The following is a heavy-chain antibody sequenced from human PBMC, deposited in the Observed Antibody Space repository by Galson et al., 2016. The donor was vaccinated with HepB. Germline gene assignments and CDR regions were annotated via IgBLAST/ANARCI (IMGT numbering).Heavy chain of an antibody. CDR3: VSSGLKVEHFQH. CDR1: GFTLSDYS. V-gene: IGHV3-21*01. CDR2: ISRSGTYI. Sequence: SLRLSCASSGFTLSDYSMNWVRQAPGKGLEWVASISRSGTYIYDADSVKGRFTISRDNAKNSLFLQMNSLRAEDTAVYYCVSSGLKVEHFQHWGQGTLVTVSS. D-gene: IGHD3-3*01. J-gene: IGHJ1*01.